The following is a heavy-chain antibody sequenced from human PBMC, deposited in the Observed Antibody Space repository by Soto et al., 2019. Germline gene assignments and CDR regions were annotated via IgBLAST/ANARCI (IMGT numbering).Heavy chain of an antibody. D-gene: IGHD3-3*01. CDR2: ISWNSGTM. Sequence: GGSLRLSCASSGFTFEDYAMNWARQGPVKGLEWVSRISWNSGTMHYADSVKGRFTISRDNAKNSLYLEMNGLRVEDTALYYCAKDRHRSGLGHWFDPWGQGTLVTVSS. CDR3: AKDRHRSGLGHWFDP. CDR1: GFTFEDYA. J-gene: IGHJ5*02. V-gene: IGHV3-9*01.